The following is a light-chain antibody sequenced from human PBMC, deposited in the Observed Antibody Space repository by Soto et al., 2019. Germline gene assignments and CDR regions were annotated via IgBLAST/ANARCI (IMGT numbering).Light chain of an antibody. V-gene: IGLV2-8*01. J-gene: IGLJ2*01. CDR2: EVS. CDR1: SSDVGGYNY. Sequence: QSALTQPPSASGSPGQSVTISCTGTSSDVGGYNYVSWYQQHPGKAPKLMISEVSKRPSGVPDRFSGSKSGNTASLNVSGLQAEEEADYYCSSFAGNNTLVFVGGTKLTVL. CDR3: SSFAGNNTLV.